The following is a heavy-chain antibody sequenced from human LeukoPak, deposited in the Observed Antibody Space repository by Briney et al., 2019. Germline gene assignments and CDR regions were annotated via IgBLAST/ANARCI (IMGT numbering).Heavy chain of an antibody. V-gene: IGHV4-38-2*01. CDR3: VRYFDWPYHFDS. D-gene: IGHD3-9*01. CDR1: GDSISSGYY. CDR2: IYHSVST. J-gene: IGHJ4*02. Sequence: SETLSLTCGVSGDSISSGYYWGWIRQPPGKGLEWIGSIYHSVSTYYNPSLKSRVTLSVDTPKNQLSLKLSSVTAADTAVHYCVRYFDWPYHFDSWGQGTLVTVSS.